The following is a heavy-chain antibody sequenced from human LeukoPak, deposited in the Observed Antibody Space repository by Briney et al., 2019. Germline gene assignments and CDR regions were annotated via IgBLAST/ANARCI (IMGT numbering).Heavy chain of an antibody. CDR1: GGSISSSSYY. Sequence: SETLSLTCTVSGGSISSSSYYWGWIRQPAGKGLEWIGRIYTSGSTNYNPSLKSRVTISVDTSKNQFSLKLSSVTAADTAVYYCARDNDYGDYPEYWGQGTLVTVSS. V-gene: IGHV4-61*02. CDR2: IYTSGST. CDR3: ARDNDYGDYPEY. J-gene: IGHJ4*02. D-gene: IGHD4-17*01.